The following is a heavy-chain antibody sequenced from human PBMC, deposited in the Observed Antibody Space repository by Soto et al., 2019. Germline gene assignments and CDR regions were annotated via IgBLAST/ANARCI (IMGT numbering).Heavy chain of an antibody. Sequence: QVQLVESGGGVVQPGRSLRLSCAASGFTFSTYTIHWVRQAPGRGLEWVAVVSSRDSNQYYADSVKGRFTVSRDNSKNTLYLQMNGLRVEDTAFYYCARGGGTYLMLDYFDYWGQGTLVTVSS. CDR2: VSSRDSNQ. J-gene: IGHJ4*02. D-gene: IGHD1-26*01. CDR3: ARGGGTYLMLDYFDY. CDR1: GFTFSTYT. V-gene: IGHV3-30-3*01.